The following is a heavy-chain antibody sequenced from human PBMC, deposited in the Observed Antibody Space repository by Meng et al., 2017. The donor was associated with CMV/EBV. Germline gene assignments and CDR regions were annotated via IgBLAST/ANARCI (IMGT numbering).Heavy chain of an antibody. V-gene: IGHV1-69*02. CDR2: IIPILGIA. D-gene: IGHD3-3*01. CDR3: ARGDSFWSGYY. J-gene: IGHJ4*02. Sequence: SVKVSCKASGGTFSSYTISWVRQAPGQGLEWMGRIIPILGIANYAQKFRGRVTITADKSTSTAYMELSSLRSEDTAVYYCARGDSFWSGYYWGQGTLVTVSS. CDR1: GGTFSSYT.